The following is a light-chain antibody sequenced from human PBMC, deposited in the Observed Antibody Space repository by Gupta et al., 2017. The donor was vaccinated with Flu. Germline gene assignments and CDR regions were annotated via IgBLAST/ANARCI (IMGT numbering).Light chain of an antibody. Sequence: TLSLSPGERATLSCRASPSVSGTYLAWYQHKPGQAPRLLIYGASSRATGIPDRFSGSGSGTDFTLTISRLEPEDFAVFYCHQYGSSPPYTFGQGTKLEIK. CDR1: PSVSGTY. CDR3: HQYGSSPPYT. CDR2: GAS. J-gene: IGKJ2*01. V-gene: IGKV3-20*01.